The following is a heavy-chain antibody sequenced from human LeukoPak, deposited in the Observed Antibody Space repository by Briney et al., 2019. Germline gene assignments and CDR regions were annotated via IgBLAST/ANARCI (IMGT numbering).Heavy chain of an antibody. D-gene: IGHD1-14*01. CDR1: GFIFSSYA. Sequence: GGSLGLSCAASGFIFSSYAMHWVRQAPGKGLEWVAFISYDGSNKYSADSVKGRFTISRDKSKNTLYLQMNSLRVEDTAVYYCARGTGPRDYYYHIDVWGKGTTVTVSS. V-gene: IGHV3-30*04. CDR3: ARGTGPRDYYYHIDV. J-gene: IGHJ6*03. CDR2: ISYDGSNK.